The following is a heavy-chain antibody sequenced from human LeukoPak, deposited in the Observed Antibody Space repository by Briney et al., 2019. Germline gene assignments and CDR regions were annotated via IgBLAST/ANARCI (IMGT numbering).Heavy chain of an antibody. CDR3: ARDGSNGIFDY. V-gene: IGHV1-46*01. D-gene: IGHD2-8*01. J-gene: IGHJ4*02. Sequence: ASVKVSCKASGYTFTNSYIHWVRQAPGQVLEWMGLINPDGGNTNYAQNFQGRVTLTRDTSTSTVYMELSRLRSDDTAVYYCARDGSNGIFDYWGQGTLVTVSS. CDR1: GYTFTNSY. CDR2: INPDGGNT.